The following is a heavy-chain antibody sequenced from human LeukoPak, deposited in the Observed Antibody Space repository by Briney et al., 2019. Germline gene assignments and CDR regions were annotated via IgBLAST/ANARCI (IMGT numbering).Heavy chain of an antibody. Sequence: GGSLRLSCAASGFSFNGYAMSWVRQAPGKGLEWVSAINNDGDSTYSADSVKGRFTVSRDNSKNTLYLQMNSLRAEDAAVYYCAQQVGYCSSGNCYFTYWGQGTLVTVSS. CDR1: GFSFNGYA. CDR3: AQQVGYCSSGNCYFTY. CDR2: INNDGDST. D-gene: IGHD2-15*01. V-gene: IGHV3-23*01. J-gene: IGHJ1*01.